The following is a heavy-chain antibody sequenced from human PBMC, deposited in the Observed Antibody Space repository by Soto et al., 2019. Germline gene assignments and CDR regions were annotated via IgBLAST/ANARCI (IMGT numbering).Heavy chain of an antibody. CDR1: GFTFSSYA. V-gene: IGHV3-23*01. D-gene: IGHD6-13*01. CDR3: AKSYSSHWYDYFDY. J-gene: IGHJ4*02. CDR2: ISGSGDST. Sequence: EVQLLESGGGLVQPGGSLRLSCAASGFTFSSYAMSWVRQAPGKGLEWVSAISGSGDSTYYADSVKGRFTVSRDTSKNTLYLQTDSLRAEDTALYYCAKSYSSHWYDYFDYWGQGTLVTVSS.